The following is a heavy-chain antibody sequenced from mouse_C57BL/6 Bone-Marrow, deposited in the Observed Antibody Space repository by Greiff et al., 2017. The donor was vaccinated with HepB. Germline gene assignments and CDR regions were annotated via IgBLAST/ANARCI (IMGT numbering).Heavy chain of an antibody. CDR2: ISSGGSYT. CDR3: ARHYYDYDWFAY. D-gene: IGHD2-4*01. V-gene: IGHV5-6*02. Sequence: DVMLVESGGDLVKPGGSLKLSCAASGFTFSSYGMSWVRQTPDKRLEWVATISSGGSYTYYPDSVKGRFTISRDNAKNTLYLQMSSLKSEDTAMYYCARHYYDYDWFAYWGQGTLVTVSA. J-gene: IGHJ3*01. CDR1: GFTFSSYG.